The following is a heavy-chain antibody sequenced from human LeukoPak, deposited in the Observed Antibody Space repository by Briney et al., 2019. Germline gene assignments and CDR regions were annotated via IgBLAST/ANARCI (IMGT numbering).Heavy chain of an antibody. J-gene: IGHJ5*02. CDR1: GGSFSGYY. Sequence: PSGTLSLTCAVYGGSFSGYYWSWIRQPPGKGLEWIGEINHSGSTNYNPSLKSRVTISVDTSKNQFSLKLSSVTAADTAVYYCARGPTMVRGAPYNWFDPWGQGTLVTVSS. D-gene: IGHD3-10*01. V-gene: IGHV4-34*01. CDR2: INHSGST. CDR3: ARGPTMVRGAPYNWFDP.